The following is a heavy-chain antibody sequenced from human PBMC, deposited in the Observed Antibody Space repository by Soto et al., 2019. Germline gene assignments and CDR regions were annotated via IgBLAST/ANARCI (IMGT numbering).Heavy chain of an antibody. Sequence: QLQLQESGPGLVKPSETLSLTCTVSGGSISSSSYYWGWIRQPPGKGLEWIGSIYYSGSTYYNTSLKSRVTISVDTSKTQFSLKLSSVTAADTAVYYCARHGLAEYQLLYRVVRITGTGSDAFDIWGQGTMVTVSS. D-gene: IGHD2-2*02. J-gene: IGHJ3*02. CDR1: GGSISSSSYY. CDR2: IYYSGST. CDR3: ARHGLAEYQLLYRVVRITGTGSDAFDI. V-gene: IGHV4-39*01.